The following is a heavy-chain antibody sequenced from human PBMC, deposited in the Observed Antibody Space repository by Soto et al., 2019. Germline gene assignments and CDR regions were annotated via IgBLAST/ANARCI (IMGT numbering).Heavy chain of an antibody. J-gene: IGHJ4*02. CDR1: GGSISSGGYY. CDR2: IYYSGST. V-gene: IGHV4-31*03. D-gene: IGHD3-22*01. CDR3: ARGALRSSGYPFDY. Sequence: QVQLQESAPGLMKPSQTLSLTCTVSGGSISSGGYYWSWIRQHPGKGLEWIGYIYYSGSTYYNPSLKSRVTISVDTSKNQFSLKLSSVTAADTAVYYCARGALRSSGYPFDYWGQGTLVTVSS.